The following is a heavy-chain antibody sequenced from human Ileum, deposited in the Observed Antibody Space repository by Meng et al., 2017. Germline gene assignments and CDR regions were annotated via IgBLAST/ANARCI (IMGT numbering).Heavy chain of an antibody. J-gene: IGHJ6*02. CDR1: GYTFTSYD. V-gene: IGHV1-8*01. CDR2: MNPNSGNT. CDR3: ARDLGPNIVVVPAAISLDYYYYGMDV. Sequence: ASVKVSCKASGYTFTSYDINWVRQATGQGLEWMGWMNPNSGNTGYAQKFQGRVTMTRNTSISTAYMELSSLRSEDTAVYYCARDLGPNIVVVPAAISLDYYYYGMDVWGQGNTVNGAS. D-gene: IGHD2-2*01.